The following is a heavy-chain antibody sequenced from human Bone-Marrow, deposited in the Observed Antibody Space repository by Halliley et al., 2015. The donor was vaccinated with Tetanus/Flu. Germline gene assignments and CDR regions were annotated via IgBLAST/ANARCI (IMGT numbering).Heavy chain of an antibody. CDR2: IYHGGAF. CDR1: AGSITTSNW. J-gene: IGHJ4*02. CDR3: AGHLATRGTRGFDS. D-gene: IGHD3-10*01. Sequence: TLSLTCSVSAGSITTSNWWSWVRQPPGKGLEWIGEIYHGGAFNYAPALERRVTISVDKSKNQFSLTLTSLTAADTAVYFCAGHLATRGTRGFDSWGQGVLVTVSS. V-gene: IGHV4-4*01.